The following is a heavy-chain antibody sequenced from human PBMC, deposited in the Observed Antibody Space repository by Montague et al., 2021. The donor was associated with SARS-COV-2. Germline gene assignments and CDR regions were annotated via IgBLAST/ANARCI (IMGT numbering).Heavy chain of an antibody. V-gene: IGHV4-59*01. D-gene: IGHD6-19*01. J-gene: IGHJ6*02. Sequence: SETLSLTCTVSGGSISSYYWSWIRQPPGKGLEWIGYIYYSGSTNYDPSLKSRVTISVDTSKNQFSLKLSSVTAADTAVYYCARAIGSMHSSGWYYYYYGMDVWGQGTTVTVSS. CDR3: ARAIGSMHSSGWYYYYYGMDV. CDR2: IYYSGST. CDR1: GGSISSYY.